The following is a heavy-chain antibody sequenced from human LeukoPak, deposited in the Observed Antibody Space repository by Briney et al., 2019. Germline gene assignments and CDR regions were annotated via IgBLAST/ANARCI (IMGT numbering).Heavy chain of an antibody. J-gene: IGHJ2*01. CDR2: INPNSGGT. CDR3: ARDYCTNGVCPVDL. D-gene: IGHD2-8*01. V-gene: IGHV1-2*02. CDR1: GYTFTAYS. Sequence: ASVKVSCKASGYTFTAYSMHWVRQAPGQGLEWMGWINPNSGGTNYAQKFQGRVTMTRDTSISTAYMELSRLRSDDTAVYYCARDYCTNGVCPVDLWGRGTLVTVSS.